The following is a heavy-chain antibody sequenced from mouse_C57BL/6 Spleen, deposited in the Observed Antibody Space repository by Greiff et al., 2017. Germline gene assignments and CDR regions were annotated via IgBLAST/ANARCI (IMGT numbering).Heavy chain of an antibody. CDR3: ARSPPYYGSSPFDY. Sequence: VKLMESGAELVRPGTSVKVSCKASGYAFTNYLIEWVKQRPGQGLEWIGVINPGSGGTNYNEKFKGKATLTADKSSSTAYMQLSSLTSEDSAVYFCARSPPYYGSSPFDYWGQGTTLTVSS. J-gene: IGHJ2*01. V-gene: IGHV1-54*01. D-gene: IGHD1-1*01. CDR2: INPGSGGT. CDR1: GYAFTNYL.